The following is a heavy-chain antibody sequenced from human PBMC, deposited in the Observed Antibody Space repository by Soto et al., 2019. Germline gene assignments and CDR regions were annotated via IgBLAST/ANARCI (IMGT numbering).Heavy chain of an antibody. CDR2: IYPGDSET. J-gene: IGHJ4*02. Sequence: GESLKISCKGSGYRFTSYWIGWVRQMPVKGLEWMGIIYPGDSETRYSPSFQGQVTISADKSISTAYLQWSSLKASDTAMYYCARSSGGHLYYFEYWGQGTQVTVSS. V-gene: IGHV5-51*01. D-gene: IGHD3-22*01. CDR1: GYRFTSYW. CDR3: ARSSGGHLYYFEY.